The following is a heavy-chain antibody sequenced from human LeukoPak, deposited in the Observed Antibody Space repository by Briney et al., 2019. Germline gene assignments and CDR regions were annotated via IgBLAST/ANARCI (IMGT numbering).Heavy chain of an antibody. CDR3: ARTVVVTAEHAFDI. V-gene: IGHV1-69*06. CDR1: GGTFTSYT. Sequence: SVKVSCKASGGTFTSYTISWVRHAPGQGLEWMGGIIPIFGTTNYAQKFQGRVTITADKSTSTAYMELSSLRSEDTAMYYCARTVVVTAEHAFDIWGQGTMVTVSS. D-gene: IGHD2-21*02. J-gene: IGHJ3*02. CDR2: IIPIFGTT.